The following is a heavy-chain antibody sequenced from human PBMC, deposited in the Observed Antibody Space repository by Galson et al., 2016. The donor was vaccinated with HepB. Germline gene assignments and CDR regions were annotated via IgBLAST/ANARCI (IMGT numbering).Heavy chain of an antibody. CDR3: ARVDSDFWSGYYYYGVDV. V-gene: IGHV3-30*09. Sequence: SLRLSCAASGFTFSRYGMHWVRQAPGKGLEWVAVITYDGSRKYNTDSVKGRFAISRDNSKNTLYLQMNSLTPEDTAVYYCARVDSDFWSGYYYYGVDVWGQGTTVTVSS. D-gene: IGHD3-3*01. CDR2: ITYDGSRK. J-gene: IGHJ6*02. CDR1: GFTFSRYG.